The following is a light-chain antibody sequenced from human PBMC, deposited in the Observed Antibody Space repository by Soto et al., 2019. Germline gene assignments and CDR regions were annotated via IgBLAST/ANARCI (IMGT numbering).Light chain of an antibody. V-gene: IGLV2-18*02. CDR1: SSDVGSYNR. CDR3: NSYTISGTYV. Sequence: QSVLTQPPSVSGSPGQSVAISCIGDSSDVGSYNRVSWYQQSPGTAPKLIIYEVTTRPSGFPDRFSGSKSGNTASLTISGLQAEDEADYYCNSYTISGTYVFGTGTKLTVL. CDR2: EVT. J-gene: IGLJ1*01.